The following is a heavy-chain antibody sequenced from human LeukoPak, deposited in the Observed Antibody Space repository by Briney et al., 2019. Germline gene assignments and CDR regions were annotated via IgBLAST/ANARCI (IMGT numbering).Heavy chain of an antibody. D-gene: IGHD6-19*01. CDR2: ISSVSGYT. J-gene: IGHJ4*02. Sequence: PGGSLRLSCAASGFTFSDYYMSWIRQAPGKGLEWVSYISSVSGYTKYADSVRGRFTISRDNAKNSLYLQMNSLRAEDTAVYYCARDGSSGWYWVDYWGQGTLVTVSS. CDR3: ARDGSSGWYWVDY. V-gene: IGHV3-11*05. CDR1: GFTFSDYY.